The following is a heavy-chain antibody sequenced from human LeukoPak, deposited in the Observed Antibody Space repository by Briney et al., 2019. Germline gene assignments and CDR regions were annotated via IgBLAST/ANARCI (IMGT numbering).Heavy chain of an antibody. CDR2: IYHSGST. CDR3: ARGSSSSWYEIDY. V-gene: IGHV4-38-2*01. J-gene: IGHJ4*02. D-gene: IGHD6-13*01. CDR1: GYSISSVYY. Sequence: SETLSLTCAVSGYSISSVYYWGWIRQPPGKGLEWIGSIYHSGSTYYNPSLKSRVTISVDTSKNQFSLKLSSVTAADTAVYYCARGSSSSWYEIDYWGQGTLVTVSS.